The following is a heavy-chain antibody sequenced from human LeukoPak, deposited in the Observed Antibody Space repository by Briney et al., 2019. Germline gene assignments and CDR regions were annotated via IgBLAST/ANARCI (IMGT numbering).Heavy chain of an antibody. Sequence: GGSLRLSCAASGFTFSSFTMSWVRQAPGKGLEWVAFIRYDGSNKYYADSVKGRFTISRDNSKNTLYLQMNSLRAEDTAVYYCAKDLDTAMVIGDYWGQGTLVTVSS. CDR3: AKDLDTAMVIGDY. CDR2: IRYDGSNK. J-gene: IGHJ4*02. CDR1: GFTFSSFT. D-gene: IGHD5-18*01. V-gene: IGHV3-30*02.